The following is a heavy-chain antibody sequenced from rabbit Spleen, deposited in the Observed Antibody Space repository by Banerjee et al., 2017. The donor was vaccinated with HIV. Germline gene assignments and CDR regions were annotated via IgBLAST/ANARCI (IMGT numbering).Heavy chain of an antibody. CDR1: GFSFSASYH. D-gene: IGHD7-1*01. J-gene: IGHJ2*01. CDR2: IYVGSGGNT. V-gene: IGHV1S40*01. Sequence: QSLEESGGDLVKPGASLTLTCTASGFSFSASYHMCWVRQAPGKGLEWIACIYVGSGGNTYYATWAKGRFTISKTSSTTVTLQMTSLTAADTASYFCARGDDDIIGNYYPGAFDPWGPGTLVTVS. CDR3: ARGDDDIIGNYYPGAFDP.